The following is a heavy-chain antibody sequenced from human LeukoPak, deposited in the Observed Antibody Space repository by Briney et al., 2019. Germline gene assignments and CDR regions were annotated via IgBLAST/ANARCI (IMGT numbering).Heavy chain of an antibody. CDR2: ISSIGSYI. CDR3: ARDGPLRRVVGTDYYYGMDV. Sequence: GGSLRLSCAASGFTFSTYTMNWVRQAPGKGLEWVSSISSIGSYIYYADSVKGRCTISRDNAKNSLYLQMNSLRAEDTAVYYCARDGPLRRVVGTDYYYGMDVWGQGTTVTVSS. D-gene: IGHD3-10*01. CDR1: GFTFSTYT. V-gene: IGHV3-21*01. J-gene: IGHJ6*02.